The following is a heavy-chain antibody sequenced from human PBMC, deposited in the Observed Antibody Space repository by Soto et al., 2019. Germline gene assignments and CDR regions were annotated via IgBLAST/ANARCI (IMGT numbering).Heavy chain of an antibody. CDR3: ARAQSSGWYNYGMDV. D-gene: IGHD6-25*01. V-gene: IGHV4-4*02. Sequence: SETLSLTCAVSGGSISSSNWWSFVRQPPGKGLEWIGEIYHSGSTNYNPSLKSRVTISVDKSKNQFSLKLSSVTAADTAVYYCARAQSSGWYNYGMDVWGQGTTVTVSS. J-gene: IGHJ6*02. CDR1: GGSISSSNW. CDR2: IYHSGST.